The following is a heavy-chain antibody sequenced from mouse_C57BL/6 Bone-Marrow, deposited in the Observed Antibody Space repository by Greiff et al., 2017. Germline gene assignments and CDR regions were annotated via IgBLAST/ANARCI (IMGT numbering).Heavy chain of an antibody. V-gene: IGHV1-47*01. CDR2: FHPYNDDT. CDR3: ARSSTFFYYFDY. Sequence: QVQLQQSGAELVKPGASVKMSCKASGYTFTTYPIEWLKQNHGKSLEWIGNFHPYNDDTKYNEKFKGKATLTVEKSSNTVYLELSRLTSDDSAVYYCARSSTFFYYFDYWGQGTTRTVSS. CDR1: GYTFTTYP. J-gene: IGHJ2*01. D-gene: IGHD5-1*01.